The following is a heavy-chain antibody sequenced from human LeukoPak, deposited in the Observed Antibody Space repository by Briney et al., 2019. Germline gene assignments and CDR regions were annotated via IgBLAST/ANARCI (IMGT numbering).Heavy chain of an antibody. CDR2: ISYAGSNE. J-gene: IGHJ4*02. V-gene: IGHV3-30*12. Sequence: GGSLRLSCAASGFAFSSYGMHWVRQAPGKGLEWVAVISYAGSNEHYADSVKGRFTISRDNSKNTLYLQMNSLRAEDTAVYYCAKDLWVYGSVKLDYWGQGTLVTVSS. CDR1: GFAFSSYG. CDR3: AKDLWVYGSVKLDY. D-gene: IGHD3-10*01.